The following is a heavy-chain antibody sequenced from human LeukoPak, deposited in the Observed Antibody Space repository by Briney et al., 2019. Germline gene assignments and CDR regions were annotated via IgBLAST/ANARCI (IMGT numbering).Heavy chain of an antibody. CDR3: AREDTVDAFDI. Sequence: SGGSLRLSCAASGFTFSSYGMHWVRQAPGKGLEWLSYISNSGRTIYYADSVKGRFTISRDNAKNSLYLQMNSLRAEDTAVYYCAREDTVDAFDIWGQGTMVTVSS. CDR1: GFTFSSYG. J-gene: IGHJ3*02. CDR2: ISNSGRTI. D-gene: IGHD4-17*01. V-gene: IGHV3-48*04.